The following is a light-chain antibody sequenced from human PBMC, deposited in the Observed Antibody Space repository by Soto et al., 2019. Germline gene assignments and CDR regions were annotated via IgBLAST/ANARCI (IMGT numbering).Light chain of an antibody. Sequence: DAVMTQSPLSLAVTLGQSASISCRSSHSLVHPVEGKVYLNWFHHGPGQSPRRLIYLVSERDSVVPGRFTASVSDIDFTLTINRVEADDGGVYYCMQGTYLPLTFGGGTKVELK. CDR1: HSLVHPVEGKVY. CDR3: MQGTYLPLT. V-gene: IGKV2-30*02. CDR2: LVS. J-gene: IGKJ4*01.